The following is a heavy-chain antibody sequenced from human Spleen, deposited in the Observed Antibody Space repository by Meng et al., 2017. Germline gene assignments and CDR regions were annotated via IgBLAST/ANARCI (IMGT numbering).Heavy chain of an antibody. CDR2: IKHDGSEK. Sequence: GESLKISCAASGFTFSGYWMNWVRQAPGKGLEWVANIKHDGSEKYYIDSVKGRFTISRDNAKNSLYLQMNSLRAEDTAVYYCARDLEVGGSYYDLSDYWGQGTRVTGSS. CDR3: ARDLEVGGSYYDLSDY. J-gene: IGHJ4*02. V-gene: IGHV3-7*01. CDR1: GFTFSGYW. D-gene: IGHD1-26*01.